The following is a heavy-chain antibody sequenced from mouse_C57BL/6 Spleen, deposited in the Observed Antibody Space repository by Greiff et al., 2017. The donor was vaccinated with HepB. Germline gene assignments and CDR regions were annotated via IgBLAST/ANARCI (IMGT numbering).Heavy chain of an antibody. CDR3: ARNYYGSNPWFAY. J-gene: IGHJ3*01. D-gene: IGHD1-1*01. Sequence: VQLQQSGPELVKPGASVKISCKASGYSFTSYYIHWVKQRPGQGLEWIGWIYPGSGNTKYNEKFKGKATLTADTSSSTAYMQLSSLTSEDSAVYDCARNYYGSNPWFAYWGQGTLVTVSA. CDR2: IYPGSGNT. V-gene: IGHV1-66*01. CDR1: GYSFTSYY.